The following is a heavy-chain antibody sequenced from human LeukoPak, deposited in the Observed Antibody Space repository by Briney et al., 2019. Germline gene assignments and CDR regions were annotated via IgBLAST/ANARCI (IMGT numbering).Heavy chain of an antibody. V-gene: IGHV1-2*02. D-gene: IGHD3-9*01. J-gene: IGHJ4*02. CDR1: GYTFTGYY. Sequence: GASVKVSCKASGYTFTGYYMHWVRQAPGQGLEWMGWINPNSGGTNYAQKFQGRVTMTRDTSISTAYMELSRLRSDDTAVYYCARDGRYYDILAGYYEFDYWGQGTLVTVSS. CDR2: INPNSGGT. CDR3: ARDGRYYDILAGYYEFDY.